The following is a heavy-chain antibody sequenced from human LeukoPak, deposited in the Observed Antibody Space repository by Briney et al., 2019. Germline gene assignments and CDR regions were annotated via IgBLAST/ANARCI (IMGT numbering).Heavy chain of an antibody. V-gene: IGHV4-39*07. CDR2: INHSGST. Sequence: SETLSLTCTVSGGSISSSSYYWGWIRQPPGKGLEWIGEINHSGSTNYNPSLKSRVTISVDTSKNQFSLKLSSVTAADTAAYYCARPGRGSYVIDYWGQGTLVTVSS. CDR3: ARPGRGSYVIDY. CDR1: GGSISSSSYY. D-gene: IGHD1-26*01. J-gene: IGHJ4*02.